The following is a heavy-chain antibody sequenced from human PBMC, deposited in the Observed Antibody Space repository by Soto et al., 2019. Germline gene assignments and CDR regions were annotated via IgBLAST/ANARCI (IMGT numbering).Heavy chain of an antibody. Sequence: GGSLRLSCAASGFTFSSYAMSWVRQAPGKGLEWVSAISGSGGSTYYADSVKGRFTISRDNSKNTLYLQMNSLRAEDTALYYCAKDRFPVRYCGTLEYFDIPGQGTMVTGSS. J-gene: IGHJ3*02. CDR1: GFTFSSYA. V-gene: IGHV3-23*01. CDR3: AKDRFPVRYCGTLEYFDI. CDR2: ISGSGGST. D-gene: IGHD2-21*01.